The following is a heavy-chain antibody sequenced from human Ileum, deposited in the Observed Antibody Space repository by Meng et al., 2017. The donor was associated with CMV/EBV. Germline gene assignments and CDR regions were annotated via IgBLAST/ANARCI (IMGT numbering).Heavy chain of an antibody. Sequence: QVQLVPFGAEVKTPGASVNASCTTSGCTFSGYYIHWVRQAPGQGLEWMGWINSKNDGTNYARKFQGRVTMTRETSISTAHMELSGLMSDDTAVYYCVRSSGWSRFDYWGQGTLVTVSS. D-gene: IGHD6-19*01. CDR3: VRSSGWSRFDY. V-gene: IGHV1-2*02. CDR1: GCTFSGYY. J-gene: IGHJ4*02. CDR2: INSKNDGT.